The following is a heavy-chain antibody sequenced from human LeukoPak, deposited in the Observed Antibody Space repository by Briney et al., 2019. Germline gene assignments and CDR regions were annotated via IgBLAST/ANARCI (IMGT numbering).Heavy chain of an antibody. CDR1: GYTFTSYA. Sequence: ASVKVSCKASGYTFTSYAMNWVRQAPGQGLEWMGWINTNTGIPTYAQGFTGRFVFSLDTSVSTAYLQISSLKAEDTAVYYCAREIRVQAAAGTLIDYWGQGTLVTVSS. D-gene: IGHD6-13*01. V-gene: IGHV7-4-1*02. J-gene: IGHJ4*02. CDR2: INTNTGIP. CDR3: AREIRVQAAAGTLIDY.